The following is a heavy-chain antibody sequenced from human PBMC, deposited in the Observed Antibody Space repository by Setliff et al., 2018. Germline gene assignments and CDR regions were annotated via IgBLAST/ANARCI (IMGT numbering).Heavy chain of an antibody. CDR1: GFTFSSFW. D-gene: IGHD6-25*01. J-gene: IGHJ3*01. Sequence: GGSLRLSCGSSGFTFSSFWMSWVRQAPGKGLEWVANINQDGSEKYYVDSVKGRFTISRDNSKNTLYLQMNSLRAEDTAVYYCAKHVLSSGWPNDAFDFWGQGTMVTVSS. CDR3: AKHVLSSGWPNDAFDF. CDR2: INQDGSEK. V-gene: IGHV3-7*03.